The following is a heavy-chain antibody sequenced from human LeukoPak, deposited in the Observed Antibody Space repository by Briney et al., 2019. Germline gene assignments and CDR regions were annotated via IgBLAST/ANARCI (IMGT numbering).Heavy chain of an antibody. J-gene: IGHJ3*01. D-gene: IGHD2-15*01. CDR1: GFTVSNNY. CDR2: IYSGGSR. CDR3: ATKAVPRPRLYDAFDF. Sequence: GGSLRLSCAASGFTVSNNYISWVRQAPGKGLEWVSVIYSGGSRYYTDSVKGRFTISRDNSKNTLYLQMNSLRADDTAVYYCATKAVPRPRLYDAFDFWGQGTVVTVSS. V-gene: IGHV3-66*01.